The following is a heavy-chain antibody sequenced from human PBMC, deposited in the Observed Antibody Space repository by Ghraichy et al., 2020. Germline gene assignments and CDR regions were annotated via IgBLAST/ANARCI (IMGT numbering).Heavy chain of an antibody. Sequence: GGSLRLSCAASGFTFSTYNMNWVRQAPGKGLEWVSYISSSSSTIYYADSVKGRFTISRDNAKNSLYLQMNSLRDEDMAVYYCARARTWLTLNSGYWIDYWGQGTLVTVSS. CDR1: GFTFSTYN. V-gene: IGHV3-48*02. D-gene: IGHD3-22*01. CDR2: ISSSSSTI. J-gene: IGHJ4*02. CDR3: ARARTWLTLNSGYWIDY.